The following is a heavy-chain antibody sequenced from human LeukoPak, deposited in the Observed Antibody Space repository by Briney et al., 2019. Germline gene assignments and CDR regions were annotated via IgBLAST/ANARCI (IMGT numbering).Heavy chain of an antibody. Sequence: SVRVSCKASGYNFIGFYMHWVRHAPGQSLEWVGRRHPNSGETSFALSFQGRVTMNRDPSRNTAYMELGRLTFDDTAVYFCARGATRLATAGAEFDSWGQGTLVIVSS. CDR1: GYNFIGFY. D-gene: IGHD6-13*01. CDR2: RHPNSGET. J-gene: IGHJ4*02. V-gene: IGHV1-2*06. CDR3: ARGATRLATAGAEFDS.